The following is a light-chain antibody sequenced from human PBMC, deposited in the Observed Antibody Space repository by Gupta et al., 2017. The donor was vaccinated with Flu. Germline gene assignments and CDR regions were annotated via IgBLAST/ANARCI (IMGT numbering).Light chain of an antibody. CDR3: HQMTTVPIT. CDR1: QSVTRS. V-gene: IGKV1-39*01. J-gene: IGKJ5*01. Sequence: IQMSQSPSSLSASAGDRVSITCRASQSVTRSLNWYQQKPGKAPKLLIYAASSLQSGVPARFSGSGSGSDLTLTISSLQREDFATYCFHQMTTVPITFGQGTLLEI. CDR2: AAS.